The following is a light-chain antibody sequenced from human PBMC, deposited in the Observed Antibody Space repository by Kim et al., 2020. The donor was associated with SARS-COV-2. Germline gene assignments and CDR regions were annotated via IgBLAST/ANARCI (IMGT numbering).Light chain of an antibody. CDR3: QKYNSVPRT. Sequence: DIQMTQSPSSLSASVGDRITITCRASQGIGTYLAWYQQKPGKVPELLIYAASTLQSGVPSRFSGSGSGIDFALTISSLQPEDVATYYCQKYNSVPRTFGPGTKVDIK. CDR1: QGIGTY. J-gene: IGKJ3*01. CDR2: AAS. V-gene: IGKV1-27*01.